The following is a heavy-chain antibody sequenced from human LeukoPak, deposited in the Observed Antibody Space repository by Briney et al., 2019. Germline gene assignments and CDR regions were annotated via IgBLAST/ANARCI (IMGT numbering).Heavy chain of an antibody. CDR2: FIPIFGRA. J-gene: IGHJ4*02. Sequence: SVQVSCKASGGTFSRDTITWVRQAPGQGLEWMGGFIPIFGRANYAQNFQGRVMITADESTTTAYMELSSLQSEDTAVYYCARGVKYYYDGSGYYLDYWGQGTLVTVSS. CDR3: ARGVKYYYDGSGYYLDY. V-gene: IGHV1-69*13. D-gene: IGHD3-22*01. CDR1: GGTFSRDT.